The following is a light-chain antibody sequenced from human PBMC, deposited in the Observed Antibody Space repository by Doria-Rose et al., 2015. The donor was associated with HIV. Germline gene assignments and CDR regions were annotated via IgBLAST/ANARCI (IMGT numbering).Light chain of an antibody. CDR1: QRVKSNY. CDR3: QQYGTSRGT. V-gene: IGKV3-20*01. J-gene: IGKJ5*01. CDR2: DAS. Sequence: TQSPGALSLSPGERATLSCRASQRVKSNYLAWYQQKPGQAPRLLIYDASTRATGIPDRFSGSGSGTDSTLTISRLEPEDVAVYYCQQYGTSRGTFGQGTRLEIK.